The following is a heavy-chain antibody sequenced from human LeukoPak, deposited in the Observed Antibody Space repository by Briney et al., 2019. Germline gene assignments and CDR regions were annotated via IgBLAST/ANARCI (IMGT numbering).Heavy chain of an antibody. CDR3: ARGQIGHCSSTSCYFRFDC. CDR2: IWYDGSNK. V-gene: IGHV3-33*01. J-gene: IGHJ4*02. Sequence: PGGSLRLSCAASGFTFSSYGMHWVRQAPGKGLEWVAVIWYDGSNKYYADSVKGRFTISRDNSKNTLYLQMDSLRADDTAVYYCARGQIGHCSSTSCYFRFDCWGQGTLVTVSS. D-gene: IGHD2-2*01. CDR1: GFTFSSYG.